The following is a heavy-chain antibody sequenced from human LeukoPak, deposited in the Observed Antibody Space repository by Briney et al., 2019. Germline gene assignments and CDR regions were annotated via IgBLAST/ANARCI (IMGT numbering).Heavy chain of an antibody. D-gene: IGHD5-24*01. CDR3: VRDRGDGYNQIDY. CDR1: GLTFSSYG. J-gene: IGHJ4*02. Sequence: GGSLRLSCAVSGLTFSSYGMHWVRQAPGKGLECVAVISKDGSNEHYADPGKGRFTISRDNSKNTLYLQMNSLRTEDTAVYYCVRDRGDGYNQIDYWGQGTLVTVSS. CDR2: ISKDGSNE. V-gene: IGHV3-30*03.